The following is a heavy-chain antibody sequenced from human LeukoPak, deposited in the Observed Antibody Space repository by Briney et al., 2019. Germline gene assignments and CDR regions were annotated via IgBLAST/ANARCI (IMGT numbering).Heavy chain of an antibody. J-gene: IGHJ4*02. Sequence: GGSLRLACAASGFTFSRYWMSWVRQAPGKGPEWVANIKEDGSEKSCVDSVKGRFTISRDNAKNSLYLQMNSLRAEDTAVYYCASNANWGQGTLVTVSS. CDR3: ASNAN. D-gene: IGHD2-8*01. CDR2: IKEDGSEK. CDR1: GFTFSRYW. V-gene: IGHV3-7*01.